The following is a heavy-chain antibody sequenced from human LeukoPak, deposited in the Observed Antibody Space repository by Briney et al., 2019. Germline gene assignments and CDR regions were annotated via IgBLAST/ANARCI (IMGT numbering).Heavy chain of an antibody. CDR3: AKSGYDYYDSSGYPNDF. J-gene: IGHJ4*02. Sequence: PGGSLRLSCAASGFTFSSYAMSWVRQAPGKGLEGVSAISGSGGSTYYADSVKGRFTISRDNSKNTLYLQMNSLRAEDTAVYYCAKSGYDYYDSSGYPNDFWGQGTLVTVSS. CDR1: GFTFSSYA. D-gene: IGHD3-22*01. CDR2: ISGSGGST. V-gene: IGHV3-23*01.